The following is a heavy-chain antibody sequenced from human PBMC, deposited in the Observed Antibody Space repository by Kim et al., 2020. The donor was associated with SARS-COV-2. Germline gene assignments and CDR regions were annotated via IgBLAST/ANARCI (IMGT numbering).Heavy chain of an antibody. J-gene: IGHJ5*02. D-gene: IGHD3-10*01. V-gene: IGHV4-34*01. CDR2: TNHRGFT. Sequence: SETLSLTCAVYGQAFSGYYWSWIRQPPGKGLEFIGETNHRGFTNYNPSLESRLSISVDSSKSQFSLSLTSVTAADTAIYYCARGDMVRGRRGWFDPWGQGTLVTISS. CDR1: GQAFSGYY. CDR3: ARGDMVRGRRGWFDP.